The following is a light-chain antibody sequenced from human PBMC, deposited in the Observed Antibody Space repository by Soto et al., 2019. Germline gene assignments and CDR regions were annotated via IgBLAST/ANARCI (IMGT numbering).Light chain of an antibody. CDR2: GAS. V-gene: IGKV3-20*01. CDR1: ESVSNSY. CDR3: QQYDSIPQT. J-gene: IGKJ1*01. Sequence: EIVLTQSPGTLSLSPGERATLSCRASESVSNSYLAWYQQQPGQAPRLLISGASSRATGIPDRFSGSGSGKDFTLTISRLEPEDFAVYYCQQYDSIPQTFGQGTKVEIK.